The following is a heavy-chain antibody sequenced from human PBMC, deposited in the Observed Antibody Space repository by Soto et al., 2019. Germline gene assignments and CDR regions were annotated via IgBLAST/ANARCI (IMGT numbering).Heavy chain of an antibody. V-gene: IGHV1-18*01. Sequence: GASVKVSCKASGNTLTSVCISWVRQAPGQGLECMGWISAYDGNTNNAQKLQGRGIMTTDTPTSTAYMELRSLRSADTAAYFYAGVFCRWEITLCYWGQG. CDR3: AGVFCRWEITLCY. J-gene: IGHJ4*02. D-gene: IGHD1-26*01. CDR1: GNTLTSVC. CDR2: ISAYDGNT.